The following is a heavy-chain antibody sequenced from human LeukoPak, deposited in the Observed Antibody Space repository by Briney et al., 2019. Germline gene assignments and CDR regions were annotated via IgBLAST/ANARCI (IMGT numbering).Heavy chain of an antibody. CDR2: INPNSGGT. J-gene: IGHJ4*02. CDR3: ARERGASSWCDFDY. V-gene: IGHV1-2*02. Sequence: ASVKVSCKASGYTFTGYYMHWVRQAPGQGLEWMGWINPNSGGTNYAQKFQGRVTMTRDTSISTAYMELSRLRSDDTAVYYCARERGASSWCDFDYWGQGTLVTVSS. CDR1: GYTFTGYY. D-gene: IGHD6-13*01.